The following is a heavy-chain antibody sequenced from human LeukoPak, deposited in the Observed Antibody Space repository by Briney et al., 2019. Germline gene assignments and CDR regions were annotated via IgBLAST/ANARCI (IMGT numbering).Heavy chain of an antibody. CDR1: GGSFSAYY. CDR3: VMTTVTGVDY. V-gene: IGHV4-34*01. D-gene: IGHD4-17*01. J-gene: IGHJ4*02. Sequence: SETLSLTCAVHGGSFSAYYWSWVRQPPGKGLEWIGEINHSGSTKYNPSLKRRVTILAGTYREEFVFNLSSVSAADTAVYYFVMTTVTGVDYWGQGTLVTVSS. CDR2: INHSGST.